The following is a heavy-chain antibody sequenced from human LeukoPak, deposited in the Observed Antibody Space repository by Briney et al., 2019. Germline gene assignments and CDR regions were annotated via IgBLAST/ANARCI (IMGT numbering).Heavy chain of an antibody. CDR2: ISSNGGST. D-gene: IGHD3-16*01. J-gene: IGHJ3*02. CDR3: SVYADAFDI. CDR1: GFTFSSYA. V-gene: IGHV3-64*01. Sequence: PGGSLRLSCAASGFTFSSYAMHWVRQAPGKGLEYVSAISSNGGSTYYANSVKGRFTISRDNSKNTLYLQMGSLRAEDMAVYYCSVYADAFDIWGQGTMVTVSS.